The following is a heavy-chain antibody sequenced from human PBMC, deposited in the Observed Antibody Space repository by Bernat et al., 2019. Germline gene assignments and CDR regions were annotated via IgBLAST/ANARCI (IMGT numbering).Heavy chain of an antibody. V-gene: IGHV3-7*01. CDR3: ARDMQPAGGRRFLEWLLLDAFDI. Sequence: EVQLVESGGGLVQPGGSLRLSCSASGFTFRGYWMTWVRQAPGKGLECVANIKEDGSDKYYVDSVKGRFTISRDNAKNSLYLQMNSLRAEDTAVYYCARDMQPAGGRRFLEWLLLDAFDIWGQGTMVTVSS. J-gene: IGHJ3*02. D-gene: IGHD3-3*01. CDR1: GFTFRGYW. CDR2: IKEDGSDK.